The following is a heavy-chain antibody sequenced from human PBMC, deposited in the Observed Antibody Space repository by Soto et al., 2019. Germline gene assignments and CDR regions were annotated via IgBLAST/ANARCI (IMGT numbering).Heavy chain of an antibody. CDR3: ARGLGNGDYGDPGDY. J-gene: IGHJ4*02. Sequence: EVQLVESGGGLIQPGGSLRLSCVVSGFTVSNNYMSWVRQAPGKGLEWVSLLYSGGATYYADSVKGRFAISRDNSKNTLHLQMNSLRVDDTAVYYCARGLGNGDYGDPGDYWGQGTLVTVSS. CDR2: LYSGGAT. V-gene: IGHV3-53*01. CDR1: GFTVSNNY. D-gene: IGHD4-17*01.